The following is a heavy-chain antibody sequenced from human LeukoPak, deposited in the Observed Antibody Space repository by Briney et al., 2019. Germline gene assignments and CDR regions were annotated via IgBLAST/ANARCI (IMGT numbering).Heavy chain of an antibody. CDR2: ISSSGSTI. J-gene: IGHJ4*02. V-gene: IGHV3-48*03. D-gene: IGHD5-18*01. CDR3: AREGNGYSYGFDY. Sequence: PGGSLRLSXAASGFTFSSYEMNWVRQAPGKGLEWVSYISSSGSTIYYADSVKGRFTISRDNAKNSLYLQMNSLRAEDTAVYYCAREGNGYSYGFDYWGQGTLVTVSS. CDR1: GFTFSSYE.